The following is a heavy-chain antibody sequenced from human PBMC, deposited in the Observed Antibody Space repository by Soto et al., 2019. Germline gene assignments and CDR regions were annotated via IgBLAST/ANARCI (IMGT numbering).Heavy chain of an antibody. CDR2: TYYRSKWYN. D-gene: IGHD6-6*01. Sequence: SQTLSLTCAISGDSVSSNSAAWNWIRQSPSRGLEWLGRTYYRSKWYNDYAVSVKSRITINPDTSKNQFSLHLNSVTPEDTAMYYCVRGMWGISSSSGFWFDPWGQGTLVTVSS. CDR3: VRGMWGISSSSGFWFDP. CDR1: GDSVSSNSAA. V-gene: IGHV6-1*01. J-gene: IGHJ5*02.